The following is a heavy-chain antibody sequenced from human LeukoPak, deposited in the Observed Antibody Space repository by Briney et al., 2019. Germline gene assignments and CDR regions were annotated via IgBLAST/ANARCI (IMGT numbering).Heavy chain of an antibody. V-gene: IGHV4-61*02. CDR1: GGSISSGSYY. J-gene: IGHJ6*02. CDR3: ASGVRGVIPFYYYGMDV. Sequence: PSETLSLTCTVSGGSISSGSYYWSWIRQPAGKGLEWIGRIYTSGSTNYNPSLKSRVTISVDTSKNQFSLKLSSATAADTAVYYCASGVRGVIPFYYYGMDVWGQGTTVTVSS. D-gene: IGHD3-10*01. CDR2: IYTSGST.